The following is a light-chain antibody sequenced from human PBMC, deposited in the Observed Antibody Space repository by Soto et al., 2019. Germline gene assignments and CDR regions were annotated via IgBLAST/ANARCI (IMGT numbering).Light chain of an antibody. J-gene: IGLJ2*01. CDR1: SSDIGGYNY. CDR3: SSYTTSSTVL. CDR2: EVT. V-gene: IGLV2-14*01. Sequence: QSALTQPASVSGSPGQSITISCTGTSSDIGGYNYVSWYQQHPGKAPKLMIYEVTNRPSGVSYRFSGSKSGNTASLTISGLQAEDEADYYCSSYTTSSTVLFAGETKLTVL.